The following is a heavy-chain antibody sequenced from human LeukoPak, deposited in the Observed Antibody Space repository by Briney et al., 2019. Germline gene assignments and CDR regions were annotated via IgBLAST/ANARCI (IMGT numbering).Heavy chain of an antibody. Sequence: SEPLSLTCTVSGGSISSSPYYWGWVRQPPGKGLEWIASIYYTGNTYYNPSLKSRVTISVDTANNQFSLKLNSVTAADTAVYYCARRRLGETTTANWFDARGPGTLGTVSA. CDR1: GGSISSSPYY. D-gene: IGHD4-17*01. J-gene: IGHJ5*02. V-gene: IGHV4-39*01. CDR3: ARRRLGETTTANWFDA. CDR2: IYYTGNT.